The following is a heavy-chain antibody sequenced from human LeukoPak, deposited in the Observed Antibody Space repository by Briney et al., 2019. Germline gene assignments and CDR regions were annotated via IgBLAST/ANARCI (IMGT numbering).Heavy chain of an antibody. J-gene: IGHJ5*02. CDR1: GYTFTSYG. V-gene: IGHV1-18*01. CDR3: ARGDYYDYVWGSYRYPWFDP. Sequence: ASVTVSCKASGYTFTSYGISWVRQAPGQGLEWMGWISAYNGNTNYAQKLQGRVTLTTDTSTSTAYMELRSLRSDDTAVYYSARGDYYDYVWGSYRYPWFDPWGQGTLVTVS. D-gene: IGHD3-16*02. CDR2: ISAYNGNT.